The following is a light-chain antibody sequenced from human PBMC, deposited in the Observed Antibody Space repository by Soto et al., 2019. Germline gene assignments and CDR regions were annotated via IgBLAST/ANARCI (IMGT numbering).Light chain of an antibody. CDR1: QSLLHSNGYNY. J-gene: IGKJ1*01. CDR2: LGS. CDR3: MQPLQSWT. V-gene: IGKV2-28*01. Sequence: EIAMTLSPLSLPVTPGEPSSISCRSSQSLLHSNGYNYLDWYLQKPGQSPQLLIYLGSNRASGVPDRFSGSGSGTDFTLKISRVEAEDVGVYYCMQPLQSWTFGQGTKVDI.